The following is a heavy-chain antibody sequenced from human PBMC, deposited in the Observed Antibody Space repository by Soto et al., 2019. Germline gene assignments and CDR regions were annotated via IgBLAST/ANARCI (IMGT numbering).Heavy chain of an antibody. D-gene: IGHD4-17*01. Sequence: QITLKESGPTLVKPTQTLTLTCTFSGFSVSTSGVGVGWIRQPPGKALEWLALIYWDDDKRYSPSLKSRLTITKDTSKSQVVHTMTNMDPVDTATYYCAYGDYVGNWFDPWGQGTLVTVSS. CDR1: GFSVSTSGVG. J-gene: IGHJ5*02. V-gene: IGHV2-5*02. CDR2: IYWDDDK. CDR3: AYGDYVGNWFDP.